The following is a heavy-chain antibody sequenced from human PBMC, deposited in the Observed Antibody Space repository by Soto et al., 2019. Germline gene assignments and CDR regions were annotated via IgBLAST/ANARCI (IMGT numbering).Heavy chain of an antibody. CDR1: GYSFTKYW. CDR3: ARPSPAGAAAGTRWFDP. CDR2: IYPDESDT. V-gene: IGHV5-51*01. J-gene: IGHJ5*02. D-gene: IGHD6-13*01. Sequence: GEALKISCKGSGYSFTKYWIGWVRQMPGKGLEWMAIIYPDESDTRYSPSFQGQVTISADKSISTAYLQWSSLKASDTAMYYCARPSPAGAAAGTRWFDPWGQGTLVTVSS.